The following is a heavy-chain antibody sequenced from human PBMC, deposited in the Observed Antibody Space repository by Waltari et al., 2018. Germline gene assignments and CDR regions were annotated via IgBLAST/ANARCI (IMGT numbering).Heavy chain of an antibody. Sequence: QVQLVQSGAEVKKPGSSVKVSCKASGGTFSSYAISWVRQAPGQGLEWMGGIIPIFGTANYAKKFQGRVTITADESTSTADMELSSLRSEDTAVYYCARGSTYYYDSSGYLLLDYWGQGTLVTVSS. V-gene: IGHV1-69*01. CDR1: GGTFSSYA. CDR3: ARGSTYYYDSSGYLLLDY. J-gene: IGHJ4*02. CDR2: IIPIFGTA. D-gene: IGHD3-22*01.